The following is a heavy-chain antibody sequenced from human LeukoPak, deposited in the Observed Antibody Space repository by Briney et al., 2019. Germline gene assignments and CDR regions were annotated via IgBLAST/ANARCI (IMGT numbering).Heavy chain of an antibody. CDR3: AKDLNSTYNYDSSGYEDAFDI. D-gene: IGHD3-22*01. V-gene: IGHV3-23*01. Sequence: GGSLRLSCAASGFTFSSYAVSWVRQGPEKGLVWVSAISGDGSVIYYADSVKGRFTTSRDNSKNTLYLQMNSLRVGDTAVYYCAKDLNSTYNYDSSGYEDAFDIWGQGTMVTVSS. CDR1: GFTFSSYA. CDR2: ISGDGSVI. J-gene: IGHJ3*02.